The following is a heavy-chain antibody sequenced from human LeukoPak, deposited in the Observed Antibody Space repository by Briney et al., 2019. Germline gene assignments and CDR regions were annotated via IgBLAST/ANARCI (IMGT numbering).Heavy chain of an antibody. CDR2: ISGDGITT. J-gene: IGHJ5*02. Sequence: GGTLRLSCVASGFTFSSYGMSWVRQAPGKGLVWVSRISGDGITTTYADSVKGRFIISRDNAKNTLYLQMNSLRAEDTAVYYCTRAPFGSGAEDNWFDPWGQGTLVTVSS. D-gene: IGHD6-19*01. CDR1: GFTFSSYG. CDR3: TRAPFGSGAEDNWFDP. V-gene: IGHV3-74*01.